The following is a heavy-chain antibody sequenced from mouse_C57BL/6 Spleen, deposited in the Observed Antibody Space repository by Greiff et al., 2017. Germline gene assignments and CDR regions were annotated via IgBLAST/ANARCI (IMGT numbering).Heavy chain of an antibody. J-gene: IGHJ4*01. Sequence: VQLMESGAELARPGASVKLSCKASGYTFLTFGISWVMQRTGQGLEWIGEVFPRSGNIYYNETFKGKATLTADKSSSTTYIELRSLTYEDSAVYFCARKAMDDWGQGTSVTVSS. CDR3: ARKAMDD. CDR2: VFPRSGNI. V-gene: IGHV1-81*01. CDR1: GYTFLTFG.